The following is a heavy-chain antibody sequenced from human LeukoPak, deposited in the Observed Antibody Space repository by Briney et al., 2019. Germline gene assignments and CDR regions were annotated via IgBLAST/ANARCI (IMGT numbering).Heavy chain of an antibody. D-gene: IGHD6-19*01. CDR3: AIRRIAVADSRVVDY. V-gene: IGHV3-48*03. Sequence: GGSLRLSCAASGFTFSSCEMHWVRQAPGKGLEWVSYISSSGTTMHYVDSVKGRFTISRDNAKNSLYLQMDSLRAEDTAVYYCAIRRIAVADSRVVDYWGQGTLVTVSS. CDR2: ISSSGTTM. J-gene: IGHJ4*02. CDR1: GFTFSSCE.